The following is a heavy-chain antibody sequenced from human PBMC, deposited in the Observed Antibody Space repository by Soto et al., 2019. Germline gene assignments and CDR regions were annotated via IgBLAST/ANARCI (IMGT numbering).Heavy chain of an antibody. CDR1: GGTFSSYT. Sequence: QVQLVQSGAEVKKPGSSVKVSCKASGGTFSSYTISWVRQAPGQGLEWMGRIIPILGIANYAQKFQGRVTSXXDXSXNTAYMELSSLRSEDTAVYYCARAPRLGSGWALFDYWGQGTLVTVSS. D-gene: IGHD6-19*01. CDR2: IIPILGIA. CDR3: ARAPRLGSGWALFDY. V-gene: IGHV1-69*02. J-gene: IGHJ4*02.